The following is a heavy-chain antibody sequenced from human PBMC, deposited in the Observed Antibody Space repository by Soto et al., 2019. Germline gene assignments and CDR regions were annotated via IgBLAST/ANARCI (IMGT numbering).Heavy chain of an antibody. CDR3: ARDVFCGGAPACPDMDV. J-gene: IGHJ6*02. V-gene: IGHV1-18*04. D-gene: IGHD2-21*01. Sequence: ASVKVSCKASGYTFSGYSITWVRQAPGQGLEWMGRISGYNGNTDYARALRGRLTLTTDTSTSTAYMELRSLTSDDTAVYYCARDVFCGGAPACPDMDVWGQGTTVTVSS. CDR2: ISGYNGNT. CDR1: GYTFSGYS.